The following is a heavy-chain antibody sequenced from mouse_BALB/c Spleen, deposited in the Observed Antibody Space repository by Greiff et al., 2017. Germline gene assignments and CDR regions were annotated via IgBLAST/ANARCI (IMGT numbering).Heavy chain of an antibody. CDR2: IYPGSGST. CDR3: ARRDPIYYDYDGGAY. J-gene: IGHJ3*01. V-gene: IGHV1-81*01. CDR1: GYTFTDYV. D-gene: IGHD2-4*01. Sequence: VQLQQSGPELVKPGASVKMSCKASGYTFTDYVISWVKQRTGQGLEWIGEIYPGSGSTYYNEKFKGKATLTADKSSNTAYMQLSSLTSEDSAVYFCARRDPIYYDYDGGAYWGQGTLVTVSA.